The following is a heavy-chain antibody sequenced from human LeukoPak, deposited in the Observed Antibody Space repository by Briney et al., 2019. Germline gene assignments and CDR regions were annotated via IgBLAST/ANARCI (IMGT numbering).Heavy chain of an antibody. Sequence: SETLSLTCNVSGGSITSYYWSWIRQPPGKGLEWIGYIYYSGSTSYNPSLKSRVTISVDTSKNQFSLKLSSVTAADTAVYYCARDISSGGFLDYWGQGTLVTVSS. CDR3: ARDISSGGFLDY. V-gene: IGHV4-59*01. CDR1: GGSITSYY. J-gene: IGHJ4*02. CDR2: IYYSGST. D-gene: IGHD6-19*01.